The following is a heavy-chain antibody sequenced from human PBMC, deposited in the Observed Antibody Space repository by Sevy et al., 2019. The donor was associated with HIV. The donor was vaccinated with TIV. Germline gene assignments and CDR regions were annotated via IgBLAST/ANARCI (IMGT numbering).Heavy chain of an antibody. CDR3: TRDRGGGGVAAAGSPPFDY. J-gene: IGHJ4*02. CDR2: IRSKAYGGTT. CDR1: GFTFGDYA. D-gene: IGHD6-13*01. Sequence: GGSLRLSCTASGFTFGDYAMSWFRQAPGKGLEWVGFIRSKAYGGTTEYAASVKGRFTISRDDSKSIAYLQMNSLKTEDTAGYYCTRDRGGGGVAAAGSPPFDYWGQGTLVTVSS. V-gene: IGHV3-49*03.